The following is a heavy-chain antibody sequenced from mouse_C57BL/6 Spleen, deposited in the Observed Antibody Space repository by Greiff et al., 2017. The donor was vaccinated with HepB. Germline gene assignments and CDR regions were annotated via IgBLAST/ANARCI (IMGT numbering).Heavy chain of an antibody. Sequence: VQLVESGAELARPGASVKLSCKASGYTFTSYGISWVKQRTGQGLEWIGEIYPRSGNTYYNEKFKGKATLTADKSSSTAYMELRSLTSEDSAVYFCARKDGFYYFDYWGQGTTLTVSS. D-gene: IGHD1-1*01. CDR2: IYPRSGNT. V-gene: IGHV1-81*01. CDR1: GYTFTSYG. CDR3: ARKDGFYYFDY. J-gene: IGHJ2*01.